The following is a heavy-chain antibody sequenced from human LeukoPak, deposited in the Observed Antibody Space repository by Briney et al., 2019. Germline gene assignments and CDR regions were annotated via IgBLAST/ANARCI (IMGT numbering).Heavy chain of an antibody. CDR1: GDSVSSNSAA. J-gene: IGHJ4*02. V-gene: IGHV6-1*01. CDR3: ARYYYDSRGYHYYRSDY. D-gene: IGHD3-22*01. CDR2: TYYRSKWSS. Sequence: SQTLSLTCAISGDSVSSNSAAWNWIRQSPSRGLEWLGRTYYRSKWSSDYAVSVKSRITINPDTSRNQFSLQLNSVTPDDTAVYYCARYYYDSRGYHYYRSDYWGQGTLVTVSS.